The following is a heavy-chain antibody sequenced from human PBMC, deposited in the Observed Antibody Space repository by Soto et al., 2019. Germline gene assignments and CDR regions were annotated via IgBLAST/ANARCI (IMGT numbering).Heavy chain of an antibody. CDR2: ISGSGDST. CDR3: ARRSSSWYFDY. CDR1: GFTFSYYA. D-gene: IGHD6-13*01. J-gene: IGHJ4*02. V-gene: IGHV3-23*01. Sequence: EVQLLESGGGLVQPGGSLRLSCAASGFTFSYYAMNWVRQAPGKGLEWVSVISGSGDSTYYADSVKGRFTISRDSSKNTLYLQMNSLRAEDTAVYYCARRSSSWYFDYWGQGTLVTVSS.